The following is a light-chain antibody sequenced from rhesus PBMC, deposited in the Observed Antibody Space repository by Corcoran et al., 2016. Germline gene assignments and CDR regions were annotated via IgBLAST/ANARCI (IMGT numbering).Light chain of an antibody. CDR1: SNVSTS. Sequence: EIVLTQSPTSMAVSQGERVTFSCTASSNVSTSYLHWYQQKPGFPPRLLIYRTSSLSSGVPARFSGCGYGTSYTLTITRMEAEDAANYYFQQWNSIPWTFGQGPKVDIQ. V-gene: IGKV3-42*01. J-gene: IGKJ1*01. CDR3: QQWNSIPWT. CDR2: RTS.